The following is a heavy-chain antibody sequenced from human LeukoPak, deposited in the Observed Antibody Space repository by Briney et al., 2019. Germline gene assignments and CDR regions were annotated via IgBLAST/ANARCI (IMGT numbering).Heavy chain of an antibody. CDR2: ISSSGSTI. J-gene: IGHJ4*02. D-gene: IGHD3-22*01. V-gene: IGHV3-48*03. CDR3: ARGPAASGYYDSRGRYGYFDY. Sequence: GGSLRLSCAASGFTFSGSAIHWVRQASGKGLEWVSYISSSGSTIYYADSVKGRFTISRDNAKNSLYLQMNSLRAEDTAVYYCARGPAASGYYDSRGRYGYFDYWGQGTLVTVSS. CDR1: GFTFSGSA.